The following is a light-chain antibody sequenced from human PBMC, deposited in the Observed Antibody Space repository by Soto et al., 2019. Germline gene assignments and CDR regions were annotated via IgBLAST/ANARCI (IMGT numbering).Light chain of an antibody. V-gene: IGLV2-14*03. Sequence: QSVLTQPASVSGSPGQSITISCTGTSSDVGGYNSVSWYQQHPGKAPKLMIYNVSNRPSGISNRFSGSKSGYTASLTISGLQAEDEADYYCSSYTSSSTYVFGTGTKVTVL. CDR3: SSYTSSSTYV. CDR2: NVS. J-gene: IGLJ1*01. CDR1: SSDVGGYNS.